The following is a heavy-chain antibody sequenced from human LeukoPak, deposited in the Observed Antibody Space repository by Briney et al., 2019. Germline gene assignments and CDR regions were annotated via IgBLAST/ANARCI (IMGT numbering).Heavy chain of an antibody. Sequence: AASVKVSCKASGGTFSSYAISWVRQAPGQGLEWRGGIIPIFGTANYAQKFQGRVTITTDESTSTAYMELSSLRSEDTAVYYCARGVRLNPLGRPSYYFDYWGQGTLVTVSS. CDR3: ARGVRLNPLGRPSYYFDY. V-gene: IGHV1-69*05. D-gene: IGHD1-26*01. J-gene: IGHJ4*02. CDR2: IIPIFGTA. CDR1: GGTFSSYA.